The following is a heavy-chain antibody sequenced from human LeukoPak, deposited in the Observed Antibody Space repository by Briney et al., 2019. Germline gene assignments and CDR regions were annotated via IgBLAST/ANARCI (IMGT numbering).Heavy chain of an antibody. D-gene: IGHD2-15*01. CDR3: AKDHLYCSGGSCYSYYYGMDV. CDR1: GLTFSSYG. J-gene: IGHJ6*04. Sequence: GGSLRLSCATSGLTFSSYGMHWVRQAPGKGLEWVAVISYDGSNKYYADSVKGRFTISRDNSKNTLYLQMNSLRAEDTAVYYCAKDHLYCSGGSCYSYYYGMDVWGKGTTVTVSS. CDR2: ISYDGSNK. V-gene: IGHV3-30*18.